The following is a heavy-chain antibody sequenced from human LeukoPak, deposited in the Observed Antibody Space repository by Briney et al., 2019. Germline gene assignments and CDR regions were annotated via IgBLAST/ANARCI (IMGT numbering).Heavy chain of an antibody. D-gene: IGHD6-6*01. J-gene: IGHJ4*02. CDR3: AGDSSARPLEY. V-gene: IGHV6-1*01. CDR2: TYYNSKLYN. CDR1: GDSVSSNSAA. Sequence: SQTLSLTCAISGDSVSSNSAAWYWIRQSPSRGLEWLGRTYYNSKLYNDYAVSVKSRITINPDTSKNQFSLHLNSVTPEDTAVYYCAGDSSARPLEYWGQGTLVTVSS.